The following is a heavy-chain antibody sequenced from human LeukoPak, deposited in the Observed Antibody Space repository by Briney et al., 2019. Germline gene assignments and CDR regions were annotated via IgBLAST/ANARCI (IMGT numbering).Heavy chain of an antibody. CDR2: IYPKNDKT. V-gene: IGHV1-8*01. Sequence: GASVTVSCTASGYIFTSYDINWVRQAPGQGLEWVGWIYPKNDKTGYAEKFQGRVTMTTDMSTNTAFMEMKNLTSDDTAVYFCARKLSGYSSGWYPDYWGQGTLVIVSS. CDR1: GYIFTSYD. D-gene: IGHD6-19*01. J-gene: IGHJ4*02. CDR3: ARKLSGYSSGWYPDY.